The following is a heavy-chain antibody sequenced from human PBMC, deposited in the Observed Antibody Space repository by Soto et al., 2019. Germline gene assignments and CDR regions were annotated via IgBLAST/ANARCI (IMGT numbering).Heavy chain of an antibody. J-gene: IGHJ4*02. CDR3: ARAQKTTIVVAYYYFDY. CDR2: INPNSGGT. CDR1: GYTFTGYY. D-gene: IGHD2-15*01. Sequence: ASVKVSCKASGYTFTGYYMHWVRQAPGQGLEWMGWINPNSGGTNYAQKFQGWVTMTRDTSIITAYMELSRLRSDDTAVYYCARAQKTTIVVAYYYFDYRGQGTLVTVSS. V-gene: IGHV1-2*04.